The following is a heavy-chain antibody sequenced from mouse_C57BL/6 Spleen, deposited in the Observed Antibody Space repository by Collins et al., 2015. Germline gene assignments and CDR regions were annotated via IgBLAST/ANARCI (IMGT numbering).Heavy chain of an antibody. J-gene: IGHJ4*01. D-gene: IGHD2-1*01. CDR1: GYTFTDHY. CDR3: ARWEGQIYYGNYVDAMDY. Sequence: GPELVKPGASVKISCKASGYTFTDHYMNWVKQSHGKSLEWIGDINPNNGGTSYNQKFKGKATLTVDKSSSTAYMELRSLTSEDSAVYYCARWEGQIYYGNYVDAMDYWGQGTSVTVSS. CDR2: INPNNGGT. V-gene: IGHV1-26*01.